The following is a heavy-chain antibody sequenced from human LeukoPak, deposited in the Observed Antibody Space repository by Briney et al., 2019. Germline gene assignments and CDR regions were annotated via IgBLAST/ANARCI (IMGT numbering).Heavy chain of an antibody. CDR3: ARDALRWLQLPDY. D-gene: IGHD5-24*01. CDR1: GYTFTGYY. CDR2: INPNSGGT. V-gene: IGHV1-2*02. J-gene: IGHJ4*02. Sequence: ASVKVSCKASGYTFTGYYMHWVRQAPGQGLEWMGWINPNSGGTNYAQKFQGRVTMTRDTSTSTVYMELSSLRSEDTAVYYCARDALRWLQLPDYWGQGTLVTVSS.